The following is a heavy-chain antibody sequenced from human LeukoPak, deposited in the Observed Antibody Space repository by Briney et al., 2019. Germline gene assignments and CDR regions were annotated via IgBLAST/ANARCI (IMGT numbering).Heavy chain of an antibody. J-gene: IGHJ4*02. Sequence: RRSLRLSCAASGFTFSSYAMHWVRQAPGKGLEWVTVISYDGSTKYYADSVKGRITISRDNSKNTLYMQMSSLRAEDTAVYYCARGSLGYCDSTSCYTQFDYWGQGTLVTVSS. D-gene: IGHD2-2*02. CDR3: ARGSLGYCDSTSCYTQFDY. CDR2: ISYDGSTK. V-gene: IGHV3-30*04. CDR1: GFTFSSYA.